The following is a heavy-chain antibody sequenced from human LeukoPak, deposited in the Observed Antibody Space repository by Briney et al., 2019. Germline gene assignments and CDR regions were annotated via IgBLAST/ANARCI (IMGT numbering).Heavy chain of an antibody. CDR1: GGSISSHY. D-gene: IGHD3-22*01. J-gene: IGHJ4*02. CDR2: IYYSGST. V-gene: IGHV4-59*11. CDR3: ARGGVYDSSGYYEAFDY. Sequence: SETLSLTCTVSGGSISSHYWSWILQPPGKGLEWIGYIYYSGSTDYNPSLKSRVTISVDTSRNQFSLKLSSVTAADTAVYYCARGGVYDSSGYYEAFDYWGQGTLVTVSS.